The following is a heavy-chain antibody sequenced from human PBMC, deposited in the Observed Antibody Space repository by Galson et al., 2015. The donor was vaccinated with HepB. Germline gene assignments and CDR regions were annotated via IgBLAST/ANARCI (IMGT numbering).Heavy chain of an antibody. D-gene: IGHD3-22*01. CDR1: GFTFSSYV. V-gene: IGHV3-23*01. CDR3: VTTYYYDTTNYGFGAFDI. J-gene: IGHJ3*02. CDR2: ISGSGGST. Sequence: LRLSCAASGFTFSSYVMNWVRQAPGKGLEWVSSISGSGGSTYYADSVKGRFTISGDNSKNTVYLQMNSLRAEDTAVYYCVTTYYYDTTNYGFGAFDIWGQGTMVTVSS.